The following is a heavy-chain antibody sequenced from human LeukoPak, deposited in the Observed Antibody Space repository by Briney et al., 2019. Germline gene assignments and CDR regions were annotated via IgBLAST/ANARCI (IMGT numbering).Heavy chain of an antibody. Sequence: GASLRLSCAASGFTFSSYAMSWVRRAPGKGLEWVSAISGSGGSTYYADSVKGRFTISRGNSKNTLYLQMNSLRAEDTAVYYCAKALEGPNWFDPWGQGTLVTVSS. J-gene: IGHJ5*02. V-gene: IGHV3-23*01. CDR3: AKALEGPNWFDP. CDR1: GFTFSSYA. CDR2: ISGSGGST.